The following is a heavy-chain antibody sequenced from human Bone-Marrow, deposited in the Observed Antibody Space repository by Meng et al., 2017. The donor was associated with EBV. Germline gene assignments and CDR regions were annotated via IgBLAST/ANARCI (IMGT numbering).Heavy chain of an antibody. CDR3: AKSRSSTPGVVDY. CDR1: GVSVTSATLT. V-gene: IGHV4-61*01. D-gene: IGHD3-10*01. CDR2: IDYTGTT. J-gene: IGHJ4*02. Sequence: VTGRGSPSESTSLTRILYGVSVTSATLTVSWIRQSPGKCLACIVSIDYTGTTIYTPSLKSRVSRFLVTTKKLLSLKLNPVTTADTAVYYCAKSRSSTPGVVDYWGQGTLVTVSS.